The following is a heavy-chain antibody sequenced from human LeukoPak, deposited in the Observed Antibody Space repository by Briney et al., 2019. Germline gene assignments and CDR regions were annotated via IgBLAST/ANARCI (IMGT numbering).Heavy chain of an antibody. V-gene: IGHV1-69*13. CDR2: IIPIFGTA. Sequence: SVKVSCKASGYTFTSYYMHWVRQAPGQGLEWMGGIIPIFGTANYAQKFQGRVTITADESTSTAYMELSSLRSEDTAVYYCARAAGGDILTGYYSIDYWGQGALVTVSS. D-gene: IGHD3-9*01. J-gene: IGHJ4*02. CDR1: GYTFTSYY. CDR3: ARAAGGDILTGYYSIDY.